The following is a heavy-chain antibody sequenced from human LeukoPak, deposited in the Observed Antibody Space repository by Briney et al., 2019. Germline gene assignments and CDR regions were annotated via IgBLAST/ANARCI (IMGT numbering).Heavy chain of an antibody. CDR2: IYYSGST. J-gene: IGHJ5*02. D-gene: IGHD5-18*01. V-gene: IGHV4-30-4*08. CDR3: ARGGYSYGSSPWFDP. CDR1: GGSISSGDYY. Sequence: SETLSLTCTVSGGSISSGDYYWSWIRQPPGKGLEWIGYIYYSGSTYYNPSLKSQVTISVDTSKNQFSLKLSSVTAADTAVYYCARGGYSYGSSPWFDPWGQGTLVTVSS.